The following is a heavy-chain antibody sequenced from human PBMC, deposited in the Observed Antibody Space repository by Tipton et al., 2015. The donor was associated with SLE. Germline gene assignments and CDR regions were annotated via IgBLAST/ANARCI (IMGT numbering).Heavy chain of an antibody. CDR3: ARPPPGGYSGYDRT. Sequence: LSLTCAASGFTFSSYWMSWVRQAPGKGLEWVANIKQDGSEKYYVDSVKGRFTISRDNAKNSLYLQMNSLRAEDTAVYYCARPPPGGYSGYDRTWGQGTLVTVSS. J-gene: IGHJ5*02. CDR2: IKQDGSEK. CDR1: GFTFSSYW. D-gene: IGHD5-12*01. V-gene: IGHV3-7*01.